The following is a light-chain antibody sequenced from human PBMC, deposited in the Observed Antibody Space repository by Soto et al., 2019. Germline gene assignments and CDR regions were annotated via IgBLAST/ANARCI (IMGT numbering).Light chain of an antibody. V-gene: IGKV1-39*01. CDR1: QNIRTS. CDR3: QQRSNWLT. Sequence: DIQMTQSPSSLSASVGDRVTITCRASQNIRTSLNWYQQRPGKAPQLLIYAASSLQSGVSSRFSGSGSGTNFTLTVISLQPEDFAVYYCQQRSNWLTFGQGTKLEIK. CDR2: AAS. J-gene: IGKJ2*01.